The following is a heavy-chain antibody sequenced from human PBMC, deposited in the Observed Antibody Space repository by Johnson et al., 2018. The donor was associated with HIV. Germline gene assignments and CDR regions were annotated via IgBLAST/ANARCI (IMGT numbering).Heavy chain of an antibody. CDR2: ISSSGSTL. CDR3: ARPTLAFQWELQGCIEAFDI. V-gene: IGHV3-11*04. CDR1: GFTFSDYY. J-gene: IGHJ3*02. D-gene: IGHD1-26*01. Sequence: QVQLVESGGGLVQPGGSLRLSCAASGFTFSDYYMSWIRQAPGKGLEWVSYISSSGSTLYYADSVKGRFTISRDNAKNSLYLQMNSLRAEDMAVYYCARPTLAFQWELQGCIEAFDIWGQGTMVTVSS.